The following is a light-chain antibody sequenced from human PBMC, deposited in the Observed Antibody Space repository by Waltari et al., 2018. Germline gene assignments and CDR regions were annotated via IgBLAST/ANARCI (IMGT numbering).Light chain of an antibody. J-gene: IGLJ2*01. V-gene: IGLV2-8*01. Sequence: QSALTQPPSASGSPGQSVTISCTGPSSDVGGNNYVSWYQQHPGKVPKLMIYEVTKRPSGVPDRFSGSKSGNTASLTVSGLQAEDEADYYCSSYAGSNNLLFGGGTKLTVL. CDR3: SSYAGSNNLL. CDR2: EVT. CDR1: SSDVGGNNY.